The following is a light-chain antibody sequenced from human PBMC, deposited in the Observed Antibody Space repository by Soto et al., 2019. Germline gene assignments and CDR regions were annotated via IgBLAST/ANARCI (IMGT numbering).Light chain of an antibody. J-gene: IGKJ5*01. CDR1: QNISIY. CDR2: DAS. V-gene: IGKV3-11*01. Sequence: IVLTQSPATLSLSPGERATLSCRASQNISIYLAWYQQKPGQAPRLLIYDASNRATGIPARFGGSGSGTDFTLTISSLEPEDFAVYYCQQCNNWPPEITFGQGTRLDI. CDR3: QQCNNWPPEIT.